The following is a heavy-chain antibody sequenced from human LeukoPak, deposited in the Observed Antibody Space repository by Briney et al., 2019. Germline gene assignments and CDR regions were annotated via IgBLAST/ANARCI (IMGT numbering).Heavy chain of an antibody. CDR3: ASGRGYSYGYLEN. CDR2: IYYSGST. CDR1: GGSINSYY. V-gene: IGHV4-59*06. J-gene: IGHJ4*02. Sequence: SETLSLTCTVSGGSINSYYWSWIRQHPGKGLEWIGYIYYSGSTYYNPSLKSRVTISVHTSKNQFSLELSSVTAADTAVYYCASGRGYSYGYLENWGQGTLVTVSS. D-gene: IGHD5-18*01.